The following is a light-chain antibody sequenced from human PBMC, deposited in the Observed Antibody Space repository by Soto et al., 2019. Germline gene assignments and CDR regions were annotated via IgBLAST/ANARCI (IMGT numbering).Light chain of an antibody. CDR2: LGS. V-gene: IGKV2-28*01. CDR3: MQALQTPRGT. J-gene: IGKJ3*01. Sequence: DIVMTQSPLSLPVTPGEPASISCRSSQSLLHSNGYNYLDWYLQKPGQSPQLLIYLGSNRASGVPDRFSGSGSGTDFTLKISRVEAEDVGVYYCMQALQTPRGTFGPGTNVDIK. CDR1: QSLLHSNGYNY.